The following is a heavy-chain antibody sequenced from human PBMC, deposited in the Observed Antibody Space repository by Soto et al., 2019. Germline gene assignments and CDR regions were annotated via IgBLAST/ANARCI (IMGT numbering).Heavy chain of an antibody. D-gene: IGHD3-10*01. Sequence: GASVKVSCKASGGTFSSYAISWVRQAPGQGLEWMGGIIPIFGTANYAQKFQGRVTITADESTSTAYMELSSLRPGDTAVYYCASQGPGNYYYYGMDVWGQGTTVTVSS. J-gene: IGHJ6*02. CDR2: IIPIFGTA. V-gene: IGHV1-69*13. CDR1: GGTFSSYA. CDR3: ASQGPGNYYYYGMDV.